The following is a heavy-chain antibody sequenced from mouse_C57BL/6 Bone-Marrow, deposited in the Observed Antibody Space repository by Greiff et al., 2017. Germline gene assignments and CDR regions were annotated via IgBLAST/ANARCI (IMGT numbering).Heavy chain of an antibody. D-gene: IGHD1-1*01. Sequence: QVQLQQSVPGLVQPSQSLSITCPVSGFSLTSYGVHWVRQSPGKGLEWLGVIWSGGSTDYTAAFISRLSISKDNSKSQVFFKMNSLQADDTAIYYCAIMGITTVVANRRYAMDYWGQGTSVTVSS. V-gene: IGHV2-2*01. CDR2: IWSGGST. CDR1: GFSLTSYG. J-gene: IGHJ4*01. CDR3: AIMGITTVVANRRYAMDY.